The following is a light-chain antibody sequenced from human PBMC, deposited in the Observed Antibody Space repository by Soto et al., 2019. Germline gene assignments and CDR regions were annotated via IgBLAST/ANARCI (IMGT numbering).Light chain of an antibody. V-gene: IGKV1-39*01. CDR3: QQSYIPPFA. CDR2: VAS. Sequence: DIQMTQSPSSLSASVGDRVTITCRASQSISSYLNWYQQKPGKAPKLLINVASSLQSGVPSRFSGSGSGTEFTLTIRSLQPEDFATYYCQQSYIPPFAFGPGTKVHMK. CDR1: QSISSY. J-gene: IGKJ3*01.